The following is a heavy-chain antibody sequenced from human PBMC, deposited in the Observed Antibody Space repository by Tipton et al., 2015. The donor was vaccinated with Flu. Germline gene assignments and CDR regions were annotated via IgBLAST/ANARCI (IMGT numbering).Heavy chain of an antibody. CDR2: IYHSGST. D-gene: IGHD4-17*01. V-gene: IGHV4-38-2*02. Sequence: TLSLTCTVSGYSISSGYYWGWIRQPPGKGPEWIGSIYHSGSTSYNPSLKSRVTISVDTSKNQFSLKLSSVTAADTAVYYCATHDYGDYETDYWGQGTLVTVSS. CDR3: ATHDYGDYETDY. J-gene: IGHJ4*02. CDR1: GYSISSGYY.